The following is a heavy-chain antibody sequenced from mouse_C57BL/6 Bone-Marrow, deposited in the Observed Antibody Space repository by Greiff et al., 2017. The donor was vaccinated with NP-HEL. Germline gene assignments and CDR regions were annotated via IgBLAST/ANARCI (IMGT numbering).Heavy chain of an antibody. CDR2: IHPNSGST. V-gene: IGHV1-64*01. J-gene: IGHJ4*01. Sequence: QVQLQQPGAELVKPGASVKLSCKASGYTFTSYWMHWVKQRPGQGLEWIGMIHPNSGSTNYNEKFKSKATLTVDKSSSTAYMQLSSLTSEDSAVYYCARLGTVVDDYAMDYWGQGTSVTVSS. D-gene: IGHD1-1*01. CDR3: ARLGTVVDDYAMDY. CDR1: GYTFTSYW.